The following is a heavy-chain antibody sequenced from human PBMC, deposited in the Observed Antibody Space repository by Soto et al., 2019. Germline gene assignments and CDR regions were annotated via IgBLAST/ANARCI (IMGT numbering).Heavy chain of an antibody. CDR1: GFTFRSYG. CDR2: ISYDGSNK. CDR3: ATYDYSYDSSGYYYVPFDY. J-gene: IGHJ4*02. Sequence: GVFLRHSCAASGFTFRSYGMHWILQAPGKGLEWVAVISYDGSNKYYADSVKGRFTISRDNSKNTLYLQMNSLRAEDTAVYYCATYDYSYDSSGYYYVPFDYWGQGTLVTVSS. V-gene: IGHV3-30*03. D-gene: IGHD3-22*01.